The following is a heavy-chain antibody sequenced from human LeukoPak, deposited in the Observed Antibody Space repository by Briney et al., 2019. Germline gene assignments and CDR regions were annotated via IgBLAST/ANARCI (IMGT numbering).Heavy chain of an antibody. D-gene: IGHD1-26*01. CDR1: GGSISSGGYS. CDR3: ASQTYSGSYYSTVIDY. CDR2: IYHSGST. V-gene: IGHV4-30-2*01. Sequence: SETLSLTCAVSGGSISSGGYSWSWIRQPPGKGLEWIGYIYHSGSTYYNPSLKSRVTISVDRSKNQFSLKLSSVTAADTAVHYCASQTYSGSYYSTVIDYWGQETLVTVSS. J-gene: IGHJ4*02.